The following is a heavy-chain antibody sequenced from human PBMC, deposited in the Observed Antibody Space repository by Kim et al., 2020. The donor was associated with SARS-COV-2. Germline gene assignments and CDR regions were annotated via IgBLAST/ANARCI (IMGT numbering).Heavy chain of an antibody. J-gene: IGHJ6*02. D-gene: IGHD3-10*01. CDR3: AKDFLNGEGDYYYYGMDV. CDR1: GFTFSSYA. Sequence: GGSLRLSCAASGFTFSSYAMSWVRQAPGKGLEWVSAISGSGGSTYYADSVKGRFTISRDNSKNTLYLQMNSLRAEDTAVYYCAKDFLNGEGDYYYYGMDVWGQGTTVTVSS. CDR2: ISGSGGST. V-gene: IGHV3-23*01.